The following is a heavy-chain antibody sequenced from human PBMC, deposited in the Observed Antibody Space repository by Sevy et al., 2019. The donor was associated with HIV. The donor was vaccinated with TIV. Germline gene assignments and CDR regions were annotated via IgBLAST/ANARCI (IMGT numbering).Heavy chain of an antibody. V-gene: IGHV3-7*01. D-gene: IGHD2-15*01. CDR2: INQNGSVT. CDR1: GFTFSSYA. J-gene: IGHJ4*02. Sequence: GGSLRLSCAASGFTFSSYAMSWVRQTPGKGLEWVANINQNGSVTYYVDSVKGRFTISRDNSRNLLYLQMTSLRVEDTALYYCVRAVATNGSFWGQGTLVTVSS. CDR3: VRAVATNGSF.